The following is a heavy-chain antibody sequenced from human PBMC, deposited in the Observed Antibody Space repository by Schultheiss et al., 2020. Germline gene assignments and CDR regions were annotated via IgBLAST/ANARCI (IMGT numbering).Heavy chain of an antibody. D-gene: IGHD2-2*01. CDR3: ARDLLYCSSTSCYPTNYYYYYGMDV. Sequence: AYVTVSGKASGYTFTSYGISWVRQAPGQGLEWMGWISAYNGNTNYAQKLQGRVTMTTDTSTSTAYMELRSLRSDDTAVYYCARDLLYCSSTSCYPTNYYYYYGMDVWGQGTTVTVSS. J-gene: IGHJ6*02. CDR1: GYTFTSYG. V-gene: IGHV1-18*01. CDR2: ISAYNGNT.